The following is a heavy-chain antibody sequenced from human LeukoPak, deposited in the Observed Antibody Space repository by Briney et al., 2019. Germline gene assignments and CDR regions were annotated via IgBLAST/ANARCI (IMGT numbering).Heavy chain of an antibody. J-gene: IGHJ4*02. CDR1: GFTFSSYS. CDR2: NSSSSSYI. V-gene: IGHV3-21*01. Sequence: PGGSLRLSCAASGFTFSSYSMNWVRQAPGKGLEWVSSNSSSSSYIYYADSVKGRFTISRDNAKNSLYLQMNSLRAEDTAVYYCARAISVVVTAINYWGQGTLVTVSS. D-gene: IGHD2-21*02. CDR3: ARAISVVVTAINY.